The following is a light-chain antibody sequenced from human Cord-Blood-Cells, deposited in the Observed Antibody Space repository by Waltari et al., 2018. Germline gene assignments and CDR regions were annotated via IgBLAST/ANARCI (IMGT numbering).Light chain of an antibody. J-gene: IGLJ1*01. V-gene: IGLV2-11*01. CDR3: CSYAGSYTNV. Sequence: QSALTQPRSVSGSPGQSVTISCTGTSSDVGGYNYVSWYQQHPGKAPKLMIYDVSKRPSGVPDRFSGSKSGNTASLTISGLQAEDEADYYCCSYAGSYTNVFGTGIKVTVL. CDR1: SSDVGGYNY. CDR2: DVS.